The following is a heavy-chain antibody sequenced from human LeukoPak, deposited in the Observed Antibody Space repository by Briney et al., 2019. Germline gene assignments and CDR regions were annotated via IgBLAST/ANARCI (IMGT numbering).Heavy chain of an antibody. Sequence: GSSVKVSCKASGGTFSSYAISWVRQAPGQGLEWMGRIIPIFGTANYAQKFQGRVTITADESTSTAYMELSSLRSEDTAVYYCARGRWQPARVPNWFDPWGQGTLVTVSS. D-gene: IGHD5-24*01. CDR1: GGTFSSYA. V-gene: IGHV1-69*15. CDR3: ARGRWQPARVPNWFDP. CDR2: IIPIFGTA. J-gene: IGHJ5*02.